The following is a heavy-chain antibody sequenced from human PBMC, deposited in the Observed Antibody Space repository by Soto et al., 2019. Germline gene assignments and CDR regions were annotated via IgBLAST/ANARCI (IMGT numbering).Heavy chain of an antibody. CDR3: ARDYDILTGYYPRKYVMDV. J-gene: IGHJ6*02. CDR2: IYYSGST. D-gene: IGHD3-9*01. CDR1: GGSISSGDYY. V-gene: IGHV4-30-4*01. Sequence: PSETLSLTCTVSGGSISSGDYYWSWIRQPPGKGLEWIGYIYYSGSTYYNPSLKSRVTISVDTSKNQFSLKLSSVTAADTAVYYCARDYDILTGYYPRKYVMDVWGQGTTVTVSS.